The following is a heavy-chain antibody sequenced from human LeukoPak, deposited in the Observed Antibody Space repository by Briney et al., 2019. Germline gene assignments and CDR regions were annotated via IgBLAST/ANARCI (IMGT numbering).Heavy chain of an antibody. Sequence: SETLSLTCAVYGGSFSGYYWSWIRQPPGKGVEGIGEINHSGSTNYNPSLKGRVTISVDTSKNQFSLKLSSVTAADTAVYYCARGSRIAMVRGVIIRATTHYYYMDVWGKGTTVTVSS. CDR3: ARGSRIAMVRGVIIRATTHYYYMDV. D-gene: IGHD3-10*01. CDR2: INHSGST. CDR1: GGSFSGYY. J-gene: IGHJ6*03. V-gene: IGHV4-34*01.